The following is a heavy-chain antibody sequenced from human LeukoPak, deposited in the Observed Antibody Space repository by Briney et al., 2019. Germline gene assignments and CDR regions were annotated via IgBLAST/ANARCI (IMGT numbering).Heavy chain of an antibody. Sequence: GASVKVSCKASGGTFSSYAISWVRQAPGQGLEWMGGIIPIFGTANYAQKFQGRVTITADESTSTAYMELSSLRSEDTAVYYCARGYYDTLTGYYMEAAKYYYYGMDVWGQGTTVTVSS. CDR3: ARGYYDTLTGYYMEAAKYYYYGMDV. V-gene: IGHV1-69*13. CDR2: IIPIFGTA. CDR1: GGTFSSYA. D-gene: IGHD3-9*01. J-gene: IGHJ6*02.